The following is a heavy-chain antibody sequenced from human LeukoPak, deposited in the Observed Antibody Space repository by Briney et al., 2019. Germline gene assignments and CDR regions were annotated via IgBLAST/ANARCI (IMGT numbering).Heavy chain of an antibody. J-gene: IGHJ6*03. D-gene: IGHD3-10*01. CDR3: AKDRVPYYYYMDV. V-gene: IGHV3-30*02. CDR1: GFTFSSYE. CDR2: IRYDGSNK. Sequence: GGSLRLSCAASGFTFSSYEMNWVRQAPGKGLEWVAFIRYDGSNKYYADSVKGRFTISRDNSKNTLYLQMNSLRAEDTAVYYCAKDRVPYYYYMDVWGKGTTVTISS.